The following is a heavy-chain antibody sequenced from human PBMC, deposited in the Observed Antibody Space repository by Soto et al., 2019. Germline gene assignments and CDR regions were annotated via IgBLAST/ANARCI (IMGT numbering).Heavy chain of an antibody. J-gene: IGHJ4*02. Sequence: EVQLVESGGGLVKPGGSLRLLCEASGFNFTNAWMTWVRQAPGKGLEWVARIQSKTDGGTTDYAVPFRGRFTISRDDSESTLYLQMSSLEIEDTGLYYCTNWRGYTSDYCGQGTVVTVSS. D-gene: IGHD5-12*01. CDR2: IQSKTDGGTT. CDR3: TNWRGYTSDY. CDR1: GFNFTNAW. V-gene: IGHV3-15*07.